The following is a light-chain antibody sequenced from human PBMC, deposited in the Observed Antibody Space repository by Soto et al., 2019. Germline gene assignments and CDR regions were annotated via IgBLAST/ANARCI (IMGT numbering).Light chain of an antibody. V-gene: IGKV3-15*01. Sequence: IVLTQSPCTLSLSPGAIATLSCRASESISSNYLAWYQQHPGQPPRLLIYGISTRATGIPARFSGSGSGTEFSLTISSLQSEDFAVYYCQQYSKWPITFGQGTRLEIK. CDR3: QQYSKWPIT. CDR2: GIS. J-gene: IGKJ5*01. CDR1: ESISSN.